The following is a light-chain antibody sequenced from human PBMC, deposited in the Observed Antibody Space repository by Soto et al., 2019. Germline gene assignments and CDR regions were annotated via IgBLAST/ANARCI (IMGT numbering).Light chain of an antibody. CDR3: SSYTSSSTYV. CDR2: EVS. Sequence: QSALTQPASVSGSPGQSITISCTATSSDVGAYNYVSWYQQHPGKAPKLMISEVSNRPSGVSNRFSGSKSGNTASLTISGLQADDEADYYCSSYTSSSTYVFGTGTKVTVL. J-gene: IGLJ1*01. V-gene: IGLV2-14*01. CDR1: SSDVGAYNY.